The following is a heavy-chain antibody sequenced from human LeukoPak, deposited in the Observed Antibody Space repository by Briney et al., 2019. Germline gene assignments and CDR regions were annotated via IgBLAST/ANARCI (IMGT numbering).Heavy chain of an antibody. CDR1: GYTFTSYG. CDR2: ISPNSGDT. J-gene: IGHJ4*02. V-gene: IGHV1-8*02. CDR3: ARGPPNWGYDY. Sequence: ASVKVSCKASGYTFTSYGISWVRQAPGQGLEWMGWISPNSGDTGYAQKFQDRVTMTRNTSISTAYMELSSLRSDDTAVYYCARGPPNWGYDYWGPGTLVTVSS. D-gene: IGHD7-27*01.